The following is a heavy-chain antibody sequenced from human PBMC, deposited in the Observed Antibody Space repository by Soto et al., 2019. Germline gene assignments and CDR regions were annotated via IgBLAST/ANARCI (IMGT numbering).Heavy chain of an antibody. CDR1: GFTFRTYT. CDR2: IRGFSPYT. Sequence: GGSLRLSCVASGFTFRTYTMNWVSQAPGKGLEWVSGIRGFSPYTFYAESVEGRFTISRDNAKNSLYLQMNSLGVEDTAVYYCARDRGYDAHDYYYNAMDVWGQGTTVTVSS. J-gene: IGHJ6*02. CDR3: ARDRGYDAHDYYYNAMDV. V-gene: IGHV3-21*01. D-gene: IGHD2-15*01.